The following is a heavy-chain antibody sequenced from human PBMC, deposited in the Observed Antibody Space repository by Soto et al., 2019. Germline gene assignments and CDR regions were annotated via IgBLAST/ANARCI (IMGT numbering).Heavy chain of an antibody. V-gene: IGHV4-61*01. Sequence: LSLTCTVSGGSVNTAPYHWSWIRQSPRNGLEWIGNIYYTGSTNYNPSFESRVAISLDTSNNQFSLRLTSLTAADTAVYFCARDHHSYYDTSGYYPYFDFWGQGTLVTVS. CDR3: ARDHHSYYDTSGYYPYFDF. J-gene: IGHJ4*02. CDR1: GGSVNTAPYH. CDR2: IYYTGST. D-gene: IGHD3-22*01.